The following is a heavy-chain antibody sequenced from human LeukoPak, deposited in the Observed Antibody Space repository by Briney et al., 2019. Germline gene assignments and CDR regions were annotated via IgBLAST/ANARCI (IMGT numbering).Heavy chain of an antibody. CDR2: IHPGMSKT. J-gene: IGHJ6*02. Sequence: PGEALKISGKGSGYIFTYHWIAWVRQMPGKGVEWMGVIHPGMSKTKYSPNFKGQVTMSADKSITTASPEWTSLKASDTAMYYCARHVDHYDNSGYSGYGMDVWGQGTPVTVSS. D-gene: IGHD3-22*01. CDR1: GYIFTYHW. CDR3: ARHVDHYDNSGYSGYGMDV. V-gene: IGHV5-51*01.